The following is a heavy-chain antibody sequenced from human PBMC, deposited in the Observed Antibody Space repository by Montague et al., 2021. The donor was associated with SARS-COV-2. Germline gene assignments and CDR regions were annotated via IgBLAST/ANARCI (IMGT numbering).Heavy chain of an antibody. CDR3: AKTAMGDYYYGMDV. V-gene: IGHV3-30*04. J-gene: IGHJ6*02. Sequence: LRLSCAASGFTFSSYAMHWVRQAPGKGLEWVAVISYDGSNKYYADSVKGRFTISRDNSKNTLYLQMNSLRAEDTAVYYCAKTAMGDYYYGMDVWGQGTTVTVSS. D-gene: IGHD5-18*01. CDR1: GFTFSSYA. CDR2: ISYDGSNK.